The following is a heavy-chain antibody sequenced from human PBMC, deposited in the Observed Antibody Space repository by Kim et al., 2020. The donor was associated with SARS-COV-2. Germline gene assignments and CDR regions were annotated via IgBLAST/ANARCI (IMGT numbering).Heavy chain of an antibody. CDR3: AKGSGTYDFWSGYLDPDYYYYYGMDV. Sequence: GGSLRLSCAASGFTFSSYGMHWVRQAPGKGLEWVAVISYDGSNKYYAYSVKGRFTISRDNSKNTLYLQMNSLRAEDTAVYYCAKGSGTYDFWSGYLDPDYYYYYGMDVWGQGNTVTVSS. V-gene: IGHV3-30*18. CDR2: ISYDGSNK. CDR1: GFTFSSYG. D-gene: IGHD3-3*01. J-gene: IGHJ6*02.